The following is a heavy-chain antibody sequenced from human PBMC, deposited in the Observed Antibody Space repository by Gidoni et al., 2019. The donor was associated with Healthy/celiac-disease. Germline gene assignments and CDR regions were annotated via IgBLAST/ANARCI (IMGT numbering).Heavy chain of an antibody. D-gene: IGHD6-19*01. J-gene: IGHJ6*03. CDR3: ARKVRSSSGWYSGGPNYYYYMDV. CDR2: INHSGST. Sequence: QVQLQQWGAGLLKPSETLSLTCAVYGGSFSGYYWSWIRQPPGKGLEWIGEINHSGSTNYNPSRKSRVTISVDTSKNQFSLKLSSVTAADTAVYYCARKVRSSSGWYSGGPNYYYYMDVWGKGTTVTVSS. CDR1: GGSFSGYY. V-gene: IGHV4-34*01.